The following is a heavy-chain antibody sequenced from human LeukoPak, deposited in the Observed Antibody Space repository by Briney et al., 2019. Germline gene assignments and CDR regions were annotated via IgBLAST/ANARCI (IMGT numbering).Heavy chain of an antibody. CDR1: GFIFSSYW. V-gene: IGHV3-74*01. CDR3: ARDRQYVMDV. Sequence: GGSLRLSCAASGFIFSSYWMHWVRQAPGKGLVWVSRIHSDGISTSYADSVKGRFAISRDNAKNTLYLQMNSLRAEDTAVYYCARDRQYVMDVWGQGTTVTVSS. J-gene: IGHJ6*02. CDR2: IHSDGIST.